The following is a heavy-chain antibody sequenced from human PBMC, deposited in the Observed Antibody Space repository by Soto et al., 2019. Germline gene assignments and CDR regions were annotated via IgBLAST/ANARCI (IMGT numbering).Heavy chain of an antibody. J-gene: IGHJ6*02. CDR2: IYYSGST. D-gene: IGHD6-13*01. Sequence: SETLSLTCTVSGGSISSYYWSWIRQPPGKGLEWIGYIYYSGSTNYNPSLKSRVTISVDTSKNQFSLKLSSVTAADTAVYYCARARIAGDYYYYGMDVWGQGTTVTVSS. CDR3: ARARIAGDYYYYGMDV. CDR1: GGSISSYY. V-gene: IGHV4-59*01.